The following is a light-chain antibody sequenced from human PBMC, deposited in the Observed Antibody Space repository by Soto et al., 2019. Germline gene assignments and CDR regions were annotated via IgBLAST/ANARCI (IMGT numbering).Light chain of an antibody. CDR2: NAS. J-gene: IGKJ1*01. CDR3: QQYGSSAWT. CDR1: QSVSSSY. Sequence: EIVLTQSPGTPSLSPGERATLSCRASQSVSSSYLAWYQQKPGQAPRLLIYNASSRATGIPDRFSGSGSGTDFTLTISRLEPEDFAVYYCQQYGSSAWTFGQGTKVEIK. V-gene: IGKV3-20*01.